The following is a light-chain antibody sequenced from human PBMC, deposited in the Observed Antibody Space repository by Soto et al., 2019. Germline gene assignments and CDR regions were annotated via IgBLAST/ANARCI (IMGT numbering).Light chain of an antibody. V-gene: IGKV2-28*01. CDR3: MQDLQTPTT. Sequence: DIVMTQSPRSLPVTPGEPASISCRSSQSLLHSNGYNYLDWYLQKPGQSPQLLIYLGSNRASGVPDRFSGSGSGTDFTLKISRVEAEDVGVYYCMQDLQTPTTFGQGTKVEIK. CDR1: QSLLHSNGYNY. J-gene: IGKJ1*01. CDR2: LGS.